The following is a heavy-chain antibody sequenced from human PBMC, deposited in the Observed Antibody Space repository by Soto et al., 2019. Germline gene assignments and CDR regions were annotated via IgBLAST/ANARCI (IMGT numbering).Heavy chain of an antibody. CDR3: ARADCTGAYCYSWPFNYGVDV. V-gene: IGHV3-33*08. Sequence: QVQLVESGGGVVQPGGSLRLSCTTSGFTFNTYGMHWVRQAPGKGLEWVAIIWYDGSNKYYADSVKGRFTISRDNSKHTLYLPMNSLRAEDTALYYCARADCTGAYCYSWPFNYGVDVWGQGTTVTVSS. CDR1: GFTFNTYG. D-gene: IGHD2-15*01. J-gene: IGHJ6*02. CDR2: IWYDGSNK.